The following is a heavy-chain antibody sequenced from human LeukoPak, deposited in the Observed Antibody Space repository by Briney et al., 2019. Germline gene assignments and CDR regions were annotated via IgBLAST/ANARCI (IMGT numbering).Heavy chain of an antibody. J-gene: IGHJ4*02. CDR2: IYYSGST. D-gene: IGHD6-13*01. V-gene: IGHV4-30-4*01. Sequence: PSQTLSLTCTVSGGSISSGDYYWSWIRQPPGKGLEWIGYIYYSGSTYYNPSLKSRVTISVDTSKNQFSLKLSSVTAADTAVYYCARDRGSGSWYYFDYWGQGTLVTVSS. CDR3: ARDRGSGSWYYFDY. CDR1: GGSISSGDYY.